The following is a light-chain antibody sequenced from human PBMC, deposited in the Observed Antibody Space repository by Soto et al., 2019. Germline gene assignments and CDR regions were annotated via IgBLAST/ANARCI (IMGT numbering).Light chain of an antibody. J-gene: IGLJ2*01. Sequence: QSVLTQPPSVSGAPGQGVPISSTGTTPKIGAGYDVHWYQQLPGTAPKLLIYGNNIRPSGVPDRFSGSRSGTSASLAITGLQAEDETDYYCQSYDITLKVVFGGGTKVTVL. CDR2: GNN. CDR1: TPKIGAGYD. V-gene: IGLV1-40*01. CDR3: QSYDITLKVV.